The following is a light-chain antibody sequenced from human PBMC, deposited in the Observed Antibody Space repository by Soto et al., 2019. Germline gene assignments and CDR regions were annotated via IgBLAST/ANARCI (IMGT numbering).Light chain of an antibody. CDR2: DAS. J-gene: IGKJ1*01. CDR1: ESVSYSY. Sequence: EIVLTQSPATMSLSPGERATLSCGASESVSYSYVAWYQLKGGLAPRLLIYDASNRATGIPARFSGSGSETEFTLTISSLQSEDFAEYHCQQYNNWPQTFGQGTKVDIK. V-gene: IGKV3-15*01. CDR3: QQYNNWPQT.